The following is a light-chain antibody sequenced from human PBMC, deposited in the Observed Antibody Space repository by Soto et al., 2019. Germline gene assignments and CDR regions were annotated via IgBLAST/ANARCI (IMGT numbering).Light chain of an antibody. V-gene: IGKV3-20*01. CDR3: HQYGSSPQLT. Sequence: EIVLTQSPGTLPLSPGERATLSCRARQSVSSSYLAWYQQKPGQAPRLLIYGASSRATGIPDRFSGSGSGTDFTLTISRLEPEDFAVYYCHQYGSSPQLTFGGGTKVEIK. J-gene: IGKJ4*01. CDR2: GAS. CDR1: QSVSSSY.